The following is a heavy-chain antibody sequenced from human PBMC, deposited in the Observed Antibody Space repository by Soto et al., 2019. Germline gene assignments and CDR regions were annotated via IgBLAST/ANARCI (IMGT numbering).Heavy chain of an antibody. CDR2: IYYSGST. V-gene: IGHV4-61*01. CDR1: GGSVSSGSYY. Sequence: QVQLQESGPGLVKPSETLSLTCTVSGGSVSSGSYYWSWIRQPPGKGLEWIGYIYYSGSTNYNPSLKSRVTISVDTSKNQFSLKLSSVTAADTAVYYCARDRGYDYGMDVWGQGTTVTVSS. CDR3: ARDRGYDYGMDV. D-gene: IGHD3-10*01. J-gene: IGHJ6*02.